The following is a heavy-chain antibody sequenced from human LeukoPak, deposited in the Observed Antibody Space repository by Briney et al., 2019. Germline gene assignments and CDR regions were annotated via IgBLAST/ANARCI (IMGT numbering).Heavy chain of an antibody. D-gene: IGHD5-18*01. Sequence: PGGSPRLTCAASGFVFEESTMHWVRQAPGKGLEWVSLINWDGGTTHYAGSVKGRFTISRDNSKNSLYLQLNSLTSDDTALYYCATGDEDSPMNFYHWGQGTLVTVSS. CDR2: INWDGGTT. V-gene: IGHV3-43*01. CDR3: ATGDEDSPMNFYH. J-gene: IGHJ4*02. CDR1: GFVFEEST.